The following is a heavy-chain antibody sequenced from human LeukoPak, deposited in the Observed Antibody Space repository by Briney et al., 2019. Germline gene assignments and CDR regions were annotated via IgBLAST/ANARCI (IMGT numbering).Heavy chain of an antibody. J-gene: IGHJ4*02. V-gene: IGHV3-21*01. Sequence: GGSLRLSCAASGFTFSSYSMNWVRQAPGKGLEWVSSISSSSSYIYYADSVKGRFTISRDNAKKSLYLQMNSLRVEDTAVYYCATAGSGYEDGFDYWGQGTLVTVSS. CDR1: GFTFSSYS. D-gene: IGHD5-12*01. CDR3: ATAGSGYEDGFDY. CDR2: ISSSSSYI.